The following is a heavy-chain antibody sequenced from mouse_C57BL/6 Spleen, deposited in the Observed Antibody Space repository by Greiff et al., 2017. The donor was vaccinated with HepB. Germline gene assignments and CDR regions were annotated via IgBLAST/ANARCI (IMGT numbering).Heavy chain of an antibody. CDR2: ISYDGSN. J-gene: IGHJ4*01. D-gene: IGHD3-1*01. CDR1: GYSITSGYY. V-gene: IGHV3-6*01. CDR3: ARGGLTHYAMDY. Sequence: VQLKESGPGLVKPSQSLSLTCSVTGYSITSGYYWNWIRQFPGNKLEWMGYISYDGSNNYNPSLKNRISITRDTSKNQFFLKLNSVTTEDTATYYCARGGLTHYAMDYWGQGTSVTVSS.